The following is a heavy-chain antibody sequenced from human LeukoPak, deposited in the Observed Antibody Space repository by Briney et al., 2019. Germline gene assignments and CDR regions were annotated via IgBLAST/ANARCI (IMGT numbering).Heavy chain of an antibody. CDR1: GGSISSSSYY. J-gene: IGHJ6*02. V-gene: IGHV4-39*07. D-gene: IGHD4-17*01. CDR2: IYYSGST. CDR3: ASLYGDYRNYYYYYGMDV. Sequence: SETLSLTCTVSGGSISSSSYYWGWIRQPPGKGLEWIGSIYYSGSTYYNPSLKSRVTISVDTSKNQFSLKLSSVTAADTAVYYCASLYGDYRNYYYYYGMDVWGQGTTVTVSS.